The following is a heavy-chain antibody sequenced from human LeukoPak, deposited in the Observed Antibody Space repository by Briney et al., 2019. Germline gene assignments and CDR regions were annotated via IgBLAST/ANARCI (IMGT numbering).Heavy chain of an antibody. CDR3: ARALSGYECYYYGMDV. Sequence: GASVKVSCKASGYTFTGSYMHWVRQAPGQGLEWMGWINPNSGGTNYAQKFQGRVTMTRDTSISTAYMELSRLRSDDTAVYYCARALSGYECYYYGMDVWGQGTTVTVSS. D-gene: IGHD5-12*01. CDR1: GYTFTGSY. J-gene: IGHJ6*02. V-gene: IGHV1-2*02. CDR2: INPNSGGT.